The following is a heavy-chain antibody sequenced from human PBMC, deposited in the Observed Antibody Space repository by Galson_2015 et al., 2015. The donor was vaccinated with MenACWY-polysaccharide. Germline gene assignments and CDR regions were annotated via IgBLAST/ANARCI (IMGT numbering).Heavy chain of an antibody. CDR1: GFTFSKTW. CDR3: CGSSDGFDY. CDR2: IKSNPDGGSA. D-gene: IGHD5-18*01. V-gene: IGHV3-15*01. Sequence: LRLSCAAAGFTFSKTWMSCVRQAPGKGLEWVGRIKSNPDGGSADYGAPVIGRFTISRDDSQNMLHLQMNSLQIEDTAVYYGCGSSDGFDYWGQGTLVTVSS. J-gene: IGHJ4*02.